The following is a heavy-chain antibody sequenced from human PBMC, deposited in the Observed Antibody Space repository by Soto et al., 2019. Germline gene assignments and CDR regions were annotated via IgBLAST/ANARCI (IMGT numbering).Heavy chain of an antibody. J-gene: IGHJ4*02. CDR3: AREGSYSAYNFAHGIQLWSFDY. CDR2: IFSSGST. Sequence: SETLSLTCTVSGVAINTFYWSWVRQPAGKGLEWIGRIFSSGSTSFNPSLESRVTMSVDMSKNHFSLKLTSVTAADMAVYYCAREGSYSAYNFAHGIQLWSFDYWGQGALVTVSS. V-gene: IGHV4-4*07. CDR1: GVAINTFY. D-gene: IGHD5-18*01.